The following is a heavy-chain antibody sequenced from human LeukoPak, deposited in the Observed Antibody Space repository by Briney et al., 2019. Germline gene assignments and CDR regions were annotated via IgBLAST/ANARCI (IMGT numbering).Heavy chain of an antibody. D-gene: IGHD3-16*01. Sequence: GASVKVSCKASGGTFSSYAISWVRQAPGQGLEWMGGIIPIFGTANYAQKFQGRVTITADESTSTAYMELSSLRSEDTAVYYCARFGGAPPLVSAAFDIWGQGTMVTVSS. CDR2: IIPIFGTA. CDR1: GGTFSSYA. J-gene: IGHJ3*02. V-gene: IGHV1-69*01. CDR3: ARFGGAPPLVSAAFDI.